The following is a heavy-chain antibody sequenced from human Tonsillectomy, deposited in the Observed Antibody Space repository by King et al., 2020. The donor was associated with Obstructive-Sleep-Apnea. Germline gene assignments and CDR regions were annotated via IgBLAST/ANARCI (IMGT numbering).Heavy chain of an antibody. J-gene: IGHJ3*02. V-gene: IGHV2-5*02. Sequence: TLKESGPTLVKPTQTLTLTCTVSGFSLSTSGVGVGWIRQPPGKALEWLALVYWDDDKRYSPSLKSRLTIIKDTSSNQVVLIMTNMDPVDTATYYCAHRYCNDGTCYITFNIWGQGTMVTVSS. CDR1: GFSLSTSGVG. CDR3: AHRYCNDGTCYITFNI. CDR2: VYWDDDK. D-gene: IGHD2-15*01.